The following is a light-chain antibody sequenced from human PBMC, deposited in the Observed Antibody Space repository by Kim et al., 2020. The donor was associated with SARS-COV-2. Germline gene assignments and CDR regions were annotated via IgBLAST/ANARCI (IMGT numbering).Light chain of an antibody. CDR1: QSIFYNLDNKND. CDR3: QQYYSSPRT. CDR2: WAS. J-gene: IGKJ2*01. V-gene: IGKV4-1*01. Sequence: RATINCKSSQSIFYNLDNKNDLAWYQQKPGQPPKLLIYWASTRESGVPDRFSGSGSGTDFTLTITSLQAEDVAVYYCQQYYSSPRTFGQGTKLEI.